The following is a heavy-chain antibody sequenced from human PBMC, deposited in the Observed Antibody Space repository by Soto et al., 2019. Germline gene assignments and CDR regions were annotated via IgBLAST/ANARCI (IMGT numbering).Heavy chain of an antibody. CDR2: ISYDGSNK. V-gene: IGHV3-30*18. D-gene: IGHD3-10*01. Sequence: QVQLVESGGGVVQPGRSLRLSCAASGFTFSSYGMHWVRQAPGKGLEWVAVISYDGSNKYYADSVKGRFTISRDNSKNTLYLQMNILRAEDTALYYCAKEFDYYGSGSPYWYYFDYWGQGTLVTLSS. CDR1: GFTFSSYG. J-gene: IGHJ4*02. CDR3: AKEFDYYGSGSPYWYYFDY.